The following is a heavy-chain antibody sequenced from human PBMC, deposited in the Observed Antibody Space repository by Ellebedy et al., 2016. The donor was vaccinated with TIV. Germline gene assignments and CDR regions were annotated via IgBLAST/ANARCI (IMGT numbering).Heavy chain of an antibody. CDR3: ARPHRIAVDQHFDY. CDR1: GAFIASSDW. Sequence: SETLSLXXAVSGAFIASSDWWSWVRPAPGKGLEWIGDVYHTGSTNYNPSLKSRVTISADKSKNQFSLNLRSVTAADTAVYYCARPHRIAVDQHFDYWGQGTLVTVSS. CDR2: VYHTGST. D-gene: IGHD6-19*01. V-gene: IGHV4-4*02. J-gene: IGHJ4*02.